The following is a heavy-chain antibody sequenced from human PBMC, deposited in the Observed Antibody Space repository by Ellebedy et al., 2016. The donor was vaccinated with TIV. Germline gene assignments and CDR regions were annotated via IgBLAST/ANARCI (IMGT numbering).Heavy chain of an antibody. J-gene: IGHJ6*02. V-gene: IGHV6-1*01. CDR3: ARSSKAVAYHGMDV. CDR1: GDSVSGNSVA. Sequence: MPSETLSLTCAISGDSVSGNSVAWNWIRQSPSRGLEWLGRTYYRSKWYSDYAVSVNSRITINPDTSKNQFSLHLNSVTPEDTAVYYCARSSKAVAYHGMDVWGQGTTVTVSS. D-gene: IGHD6-19*01. CDR2: TYYRSKWYS.